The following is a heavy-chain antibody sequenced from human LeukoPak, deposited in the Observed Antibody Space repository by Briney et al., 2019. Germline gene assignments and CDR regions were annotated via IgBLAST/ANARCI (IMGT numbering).Heavy chain of an antibody. CDR1: DGSFSAYY. J-gene: IGHJ5*02. V-gene: IGHV4-59*01. CDR2: ISYSGST. Sequence: PSETLSLTCAVYDGSFSAYYWSWIRQPPGKGLEWIACISYSGSTKYNPSLKSRVTISVDTSKNQLSLKLSSVTAADTAVYYCAREPGFDSSGYLSWFDPWGQGTLVTVSS. CDR3: AREPGFDSSGYLSWFDP. D-gene: IGHD3-22*01.